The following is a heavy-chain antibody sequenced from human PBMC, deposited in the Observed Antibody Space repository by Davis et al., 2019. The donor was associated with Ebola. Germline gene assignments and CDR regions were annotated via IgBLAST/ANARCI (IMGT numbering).Heavy chain of an antibody. V-gene: IGHV3-73*01. D-gene: IGHD1-7*01. CDR2: IRSKANSYAT. Sequence: GGSLRLPCAASGFTFSGSAMHWVRQASGKGLEWVGRIRSKANSYATAYAASVKGRFTISRDDSKNTAYLQMNSLKTEDTAVYYCTRQGDSRWNLGMDVWGQGTTVTVSS. CDR3: TRQGDSRWNLGMDV. J-gene: IGHJ6*02. CDR1: GFTFSGSA.